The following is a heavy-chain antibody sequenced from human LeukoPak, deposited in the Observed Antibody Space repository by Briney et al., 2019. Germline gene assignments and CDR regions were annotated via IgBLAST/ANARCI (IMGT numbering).Heavy chain of an antibody. V-gene: IGHV3-7*01. J-gene: IGHJ4*02. CDR1: GFTFSSYE. CDR3: VRDLGHSRHYFEY. D-gene: IGHD7-27*01. Sequence: GGSLRLSCAASGFTFSSYEMNWVRLTPGRGLEWLACISQDGGETFYMDSVRGRFTISRGNTKNSLYLQMDSLRAEDTAVYFCVRDLGHSRHYFEYWGQGALVTVSS. CDR2: ISQDGGET.